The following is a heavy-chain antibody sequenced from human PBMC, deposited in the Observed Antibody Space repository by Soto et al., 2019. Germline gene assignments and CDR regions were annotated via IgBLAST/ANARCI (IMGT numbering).Heavy chain of an antibody. CDR3: ASNYYDSSGYGGSFDY. V-gene: IGHV1-69*02. Sequence: QVQLVQSGAEVKKPGSSVKVSCKASGGTFSSYTISWVRQAPGQGLEWMGRIIPILGIANYAQKFQGRVTITADISTSTAYMELSSLRSEDTAVYYCASNYYDSSGYGGSFDYWGQGTLVTVSS. CDR1: GGTFSSYT. J-gene: IGHJ4*02. CDR2: IIPILGIA. D-gene: IGHD3-22*01.